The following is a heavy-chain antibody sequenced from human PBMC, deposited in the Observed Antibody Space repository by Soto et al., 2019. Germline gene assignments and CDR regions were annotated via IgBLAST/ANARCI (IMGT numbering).Heavy chain of an antibody. CDR3: ASRARVGAQSESYYFAY. CDR1: GGSISSSSYY. J-gene: IGHJ4*02. V-gene: IGHV4-39*01. CDR2: IYYSGST. D-gene: IGHD1-26*01. Sequence: SETLSLTYAVYGGSISSSSYYRGWIRQPPGKGLEWIGSIYYSGSTYYNPSLKSRVTISVDTSKNQFSLKLSSVTAADTAVYYCASRARVGAQSESYYFAYWGQGTLVTVSS.